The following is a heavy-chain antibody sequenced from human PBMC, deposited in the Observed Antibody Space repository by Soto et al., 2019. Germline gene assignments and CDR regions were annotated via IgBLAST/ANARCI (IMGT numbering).Heavy chain of an antibody. D-gene: IGHD2-15*01. Sequence: GALRLSCADSGFTVSSNYMSWVRQAPGKGLEWVSVIYSGGSTYYADSVKGRFTISRDNSKNTLYLQMNSLRAEDTAVYYCASNYCSGGSCYDYWGQGTLVTVS. CDR3: ASNYCSGGSCYDY. V-gene: IGHV3-53*01. CDR2: IYSGGST. CDR1: GFTVSSNY. J-gene: IGHJ4*02.